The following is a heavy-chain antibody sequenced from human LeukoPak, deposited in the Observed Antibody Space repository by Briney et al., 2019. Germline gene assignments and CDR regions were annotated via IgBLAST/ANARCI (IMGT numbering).Heavy chain of an antibody. CDR3: ARDSYYYDSSVPGFYYYYMDV. Sequence: GGSLRLSCAASGFTFSSYSMNWVRQAPGKGLEWVSYISSSSSTIYYADSVKGRFTISRDNSKNTLYLQMNSLRAEDTAVYYCARDSYYYDSSVPGFYYYYMDVWGKGTTVTVSS. CDR2: ISSSSSTI. D-gene: IGHD3-22*01. CDR1: GFTFSSYS. V-gene: IGHV3-48*01. J-gene: IGHJ6*03.